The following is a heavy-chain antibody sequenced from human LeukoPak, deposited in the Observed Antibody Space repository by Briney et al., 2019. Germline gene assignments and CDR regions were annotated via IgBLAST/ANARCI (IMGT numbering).Heavy chain of an antibody. CDR2: INHSGST. V-gene: IGHV4-34*01. Sequence: SETLSLTCAVYGGSFSGYYWSWIRQPPGKGLEWIGEINHSGSTNYNPSLKSRVTISVDTSKNQFSLKLSSVTAADTAVYYCARVLYCSSTSCHNWFDPWGQGTLVTVSS. D-gene: IGHD2-2*01. CDR3: ARVLYCSSTSCHNWFDP. J-gene: IGHJ5*02. CDR1: GGSFSGYY.